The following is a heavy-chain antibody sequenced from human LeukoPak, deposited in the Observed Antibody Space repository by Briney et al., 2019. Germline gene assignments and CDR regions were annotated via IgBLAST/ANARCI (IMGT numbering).Heavy chain of an antibody. D-gene: IGHD4-17*01. CDR2: IKQDGSQK. CDR1: GFTFSSYW. V-gene: IGHV3-7*01. J-gene: IGHJ4*02. Sequence: PGGSLRLSCAASGFTFSSYWMSWVRQAPVKGLEWVANIKQDGSQKYYVDSVKGRFTISRDNANNSLYLQMDSLRVEDTAVYYCARGGTTVTPKNFDYWGQGPLVTVSS. CDR3: ARGGTTVTPKNFDY.